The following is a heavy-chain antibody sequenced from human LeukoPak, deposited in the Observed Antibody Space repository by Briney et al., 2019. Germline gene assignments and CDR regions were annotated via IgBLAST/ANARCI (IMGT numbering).Heavy chain of an antibody. V-gene: IGHV1-2*02. D-gene: IGHD2-8*01. J-gene: IGHJ3*02. CDR3: ARYATVLDAFDI. CDR2: INPNSGGT. Sequence: ASVKVSCKASGYTFTKYDIHWVRQAPGQGLEWMGWINPNSGGTNYAQKFQGRVTMTRDTSISTAYMELSRLRSDDTAVYYCARYATVLDAFDIWGQGTMVTVSS. CDR1: GYTFTKYD.